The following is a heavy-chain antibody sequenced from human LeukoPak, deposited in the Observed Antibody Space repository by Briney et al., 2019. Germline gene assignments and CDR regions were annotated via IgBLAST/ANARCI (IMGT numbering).Heavy chain of an antibody. Sequence: ASVKVSCKASGYTFTSYDINWVRQATGQGLEWMGWMNPNSGNTGYAQKFQGRVTMTRNTSISTAYMELSSLRSEDTAVYYCARLSTAAVDSDYWGQGTLVTVSS. D-gene: IGHD6-13*01. CDR2: MNPNSGNT. V-gene: IGHV1-8*01. J-gene: IGHJ4*02. CDR1: GYTFTSYD. CDR3: ARLSTAAVDSDY.